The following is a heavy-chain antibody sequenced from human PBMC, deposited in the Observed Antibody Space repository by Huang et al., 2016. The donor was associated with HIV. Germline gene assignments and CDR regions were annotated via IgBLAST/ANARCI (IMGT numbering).Heavy chain of an antibody. CDR3: ARAVIASFDI. V-gene: IGHV4-30-2*01. CDR2: IYHSGST. CDR1: GGSISSGGYS. J-gene: IGHJ3*02. Sequence: QLQLQESGSGLVKPSQTLSLTCAVSGGSISSGGYSWSWIRRPPGKGLEGIGYIYHSGSTYDNPSLKSRVTISVDRSKSQFSLKLGSVTAADTAVYYCARAVIASFDIWGQGTMVTVSS. D-gene: IGHD3-16*02.